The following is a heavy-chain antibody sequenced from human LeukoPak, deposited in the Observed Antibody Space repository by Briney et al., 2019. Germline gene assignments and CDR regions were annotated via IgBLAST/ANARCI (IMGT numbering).Heavy chain of an antibody. Sequence: GGSLRLSCAASGFTFTSYWLSLVCQAPGKGLEWVANIKQDGSEKYYVDSVKGRYTISRDNAKNSLYLQMSSLRVEDTAVYYCERERGGILFDYWGQGTLVTVSS. CDR3: ERERGGILFDY. V-gene: IGHV3-7*01. CDR1: GFTFTSYW. CDR2: IKQDGSEK. J-gene: IGHJ4*02. D-gene: IGHD3-16*01.